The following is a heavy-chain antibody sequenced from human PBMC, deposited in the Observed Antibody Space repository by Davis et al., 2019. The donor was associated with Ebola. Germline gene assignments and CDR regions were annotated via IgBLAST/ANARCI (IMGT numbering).Heavy chain of an antibody. CDR2: IKQDGSEK. Sequence: GESLKISCAASGFTFSSYWMSWVRQAPGKGLEWVANIKQDGSEKYYVDSVKGRFTISRDNAKNSLYLQMNSLRAEDTAVYYCAREIQEFAGVYVWGSYRLDYFDYWGQGTLVTVSS. V-gene: IGHV3-7*01. J-gene: IGHJ4*02. CDR3: AREIQEFAGVYVWGSYRLDYFDY. CDR1: GFTFSSYW. D-gene: IGHD3-16*02.